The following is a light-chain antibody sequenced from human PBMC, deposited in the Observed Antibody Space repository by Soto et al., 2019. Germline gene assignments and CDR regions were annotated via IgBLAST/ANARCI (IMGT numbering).Light chain of an antibody. Sequence: EIVMTHSPATLSGSPGERATLSFRAIQSVSSNLAWYQQKPGQSPSLLIYGASTRATGISARFSGSGSGTEFTLTISSLQSEDFAVYYCQQYNNWPPITFGQGTRLEIK. CDR1: QSVSSN. CDR3: QQYNNWPPIT. V-gene: IGKV3-15*01. CDR2: GAS. J-gene: IGKJ5*01.